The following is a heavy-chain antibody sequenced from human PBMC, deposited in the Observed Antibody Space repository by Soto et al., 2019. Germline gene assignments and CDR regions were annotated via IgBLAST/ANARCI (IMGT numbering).Heavy chain of an antibody. CDR1: GDSVSNNGAA. Sequence: SQTLSLTCAISGDSVSNNGAAWNWIRQSPSGGLEWLGRTYYRSKWFNDYAVSVKSRITISPDNSKNTLYLQMNSLRAEDTAVYYCAKASFPYYYDSSGYSFDYWGQGTLVTVSS. V-gene: IGHV6-1*01. D-gene: IGHD3-22*01. CDR2: TYYRSKWFN. CDR3: AKASFPYYYDSSGYSFDY. J-gene: IGHJ4*02.